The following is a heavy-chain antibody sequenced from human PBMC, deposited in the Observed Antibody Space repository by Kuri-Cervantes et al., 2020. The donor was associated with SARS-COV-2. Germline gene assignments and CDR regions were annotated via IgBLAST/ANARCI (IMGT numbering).Heavy chain of an antibody. D-gene: IGHD2-2*01. V-gene: IGHV3-49*04. J-gene: IGHJ6*03. CDR3: ARESFVVVPPSPIYYYYMDV. Sequence: GESLKISCTASGFTFGDYAMSWVRQAPGKGLEWVGFIRSKAYGGTTEYAASVKGRFTISRDDSKSIAYLQMNSLRAEDTAVYYCARESFVVVPPSPIYYYYMDVWGKGTTVTVSS. CDR2: IRSKAYGGTT. CDR1: GFTFGDYA.